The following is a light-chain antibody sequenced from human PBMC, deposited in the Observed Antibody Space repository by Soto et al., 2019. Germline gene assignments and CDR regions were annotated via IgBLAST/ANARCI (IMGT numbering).Light chain of an antibody. V-gene: IGKV1-5*03. Sequence: DIQMTQSPSTLSASVGDRVIITCRASQSISSWLAWYQQKPGKAPKLLIYKASSLESGVPSRFSGSGSGTEFTLTSRSLQPDDFATYYCQQYNDYPWTFRQGTKVGIK. CDR3: QQYNDYPWT. CDR1: QSISSW. CDR2: KAS. J-gene: IGKJ1*01.